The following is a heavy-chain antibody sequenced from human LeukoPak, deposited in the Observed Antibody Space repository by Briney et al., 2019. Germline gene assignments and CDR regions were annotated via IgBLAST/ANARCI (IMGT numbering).Heavy chain of an antibody. CDR2: IIPIFGTA. CDR3: ARGQPYDFQTGDAFDI. D-gene: IGHD3-3*01. Sequence: ASVKVSCKASGGTFSSYAISWVRQAPGQGLEWMGGIIPIFGTANYAQKFQGRVTITTDESTSTAYMELSSLRSEDTAVYYCARGQPYDFQTGDAFDIWGQGTMVTVSS. CDR1: GGTFSSYA. V-gene: IGHV1-69*05. J-gene: IGHJ3*02.